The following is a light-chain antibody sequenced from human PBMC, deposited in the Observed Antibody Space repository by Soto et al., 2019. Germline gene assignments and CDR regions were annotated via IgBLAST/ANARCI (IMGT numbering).Light chain of an antibody. Sequence: EIVLTQSPGTLSLSPGETATLSCRASQSLTSSYLAWYQQRPGQAPSLLIYGVSSRATGIPDRFSGSGSGTEFTLTISSLQSEDFAVYYCQQYSSWSPITFGQGTRLEI. CDR3: QQYSSWSPIT. CDR1: QSLTSSY. V-gene: IGKV3-20*01. J-gene: IGKJ5*01. CDR2: GVS.